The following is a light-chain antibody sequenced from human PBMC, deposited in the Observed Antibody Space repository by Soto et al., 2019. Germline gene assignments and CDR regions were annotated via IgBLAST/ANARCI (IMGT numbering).Light chain of an antibody. J-gene: IGLJ2*01. V-gene: IGLV2-14*01. CDR2: DVN. CDR3: SSYTSSSTLAV. CDR1: SSDIGGYNY. Sequence: QSALTQPPSASGSPGQSVTISCTGTSSDIGGYNYVSWYQQHPGKAPKLMIYDVNNRPSGVSNRFSGSKSGNTASLTISGLQAEDEAYYYCSSYTSSSTLAVFGGGTKLTVL.